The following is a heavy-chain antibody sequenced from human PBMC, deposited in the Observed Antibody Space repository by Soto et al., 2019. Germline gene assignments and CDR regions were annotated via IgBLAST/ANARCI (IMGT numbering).Heavy chain of an antibody. D-gene: IGHD2-2*01. CDR1: GFAFRNYA. J-gene: IGHJ4*02. V-gene: IGHV3-30*04. CDR3: ARDRADCISTACSSDY. CDR2: ISYDGSNK. Sequence: QVQLAESGGGVVQPGRSLRLSCAASGFAFRNYAMHWVRQAPGKGLEWLAFISYDGSNKYYIDSVKGRFTISRDNSENTLYLQMNSLRTEDTAMYYCARDRADCISTACSSDYWGQGTLVTVSS.